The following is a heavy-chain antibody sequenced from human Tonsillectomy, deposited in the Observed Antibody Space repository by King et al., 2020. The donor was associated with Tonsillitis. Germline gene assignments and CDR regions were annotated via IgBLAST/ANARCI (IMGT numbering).Heavy chain of an antibody. CDR2: INSDGSST. Sequence: VQLVESGGGLVQPGGSLRLSCAASGFTFSSYWMHWVRQAPGKGLVWVSRINSDGSSTSYADSVKGRFTISRDNSKNTLYLQMNSLRAEDTAVYYCARDPNDFWSGAYWYFDLWGRGTLVTVSS. V-gene: IGHV3-74*01. CDR3: ARDPNDFWSGAYWYFDL. CDR1: GFTFSSYW. J-gene: IGHJ2*01. D-gene: IGHD3-3*01.